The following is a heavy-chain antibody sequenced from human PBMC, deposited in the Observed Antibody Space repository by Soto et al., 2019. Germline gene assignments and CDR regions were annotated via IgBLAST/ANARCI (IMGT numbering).Heavy chain of an antibody. J-gene: IGHJ5*02. Sequence: QVQLVESGGGVVQPGRSLRLSCAASGFTFSGNGMHWVRQAPGKGLELVGVISYDGSNTYYSDSVRGRFTISRDNSKYTLYLHMNSLRADDTAVYYCAKDRGYCNGGSCYAKDLWGEGTLVTVSS. CDR3: AKDRGYCNGGSCYAKDL. CDR2: ISYDGSNT. D-gene: IGHD2-15*01. CDR1: GFTFSGNG. V-gene: IGHV3-30*18.